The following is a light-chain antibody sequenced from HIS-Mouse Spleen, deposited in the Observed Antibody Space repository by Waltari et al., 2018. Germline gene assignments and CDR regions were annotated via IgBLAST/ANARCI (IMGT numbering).Light chain of an antibody. CDR2: RNN. Sequence: QSVLTQPPSASGTPGQRLTIPCSGSSSNIRSTYVYWNQPLPGPAPKLLIYRNNQRPSGVPDRFSGSKSGTSASLAISGLRSEDEADYYCAAWDDSLSGPVFGGGTKLNVL. J-gene: IGLJ3*02. CDR1: SSNIRSTY. V-gene: IGLV1-47*01. CDR3: AAWDDSLSGPV.